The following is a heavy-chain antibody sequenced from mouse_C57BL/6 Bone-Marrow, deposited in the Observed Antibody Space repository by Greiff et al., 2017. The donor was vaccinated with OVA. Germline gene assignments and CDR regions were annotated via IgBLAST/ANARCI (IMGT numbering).Heavy chain of an antibody. D-gene: IGHD2-4*01. J-gene: IGHJ3*01. CDR3: AREGDYGWFAY. Sequence: VQVVESGPGLVQPSQSLSITCTVSGFSLTSYGVHWVRQSPGKGLEWLGVIWSGGSTDYNAAFISRLSISKDNSKSQVFFKMNSLQADDTAIYYCAREGDYGWFAYWGQGTLVTVSA. V-gene: IGHV2-2*01. CDR1: GFSLTSYG. CDR2: IWSGGST.